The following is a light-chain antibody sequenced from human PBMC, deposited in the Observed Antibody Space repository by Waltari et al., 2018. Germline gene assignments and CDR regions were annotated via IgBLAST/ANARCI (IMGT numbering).Light chain of an antibody. CDR3: QQSDTSPPT. V-gene: IGKV1-12*01. CDR2: AAS. CDR1: QDISTS. Sequence: EIDMTQSPSSASASVGDSVSISCRASQDISTSLAWYQQKSGKAPSLLIYAASTLQTGVPSRFSGGGTGTNFTLNINNLHPEDFATYICQQSDTSPPTFGPGTKVEFK. J-gene: IGKJ1*01.